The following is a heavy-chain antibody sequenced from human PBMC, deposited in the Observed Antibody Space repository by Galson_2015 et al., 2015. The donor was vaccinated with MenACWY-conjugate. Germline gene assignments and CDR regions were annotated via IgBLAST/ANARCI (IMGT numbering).Heavy chain of an antibody. D-gene: IGHD3-10*01. Sequence: SLRLSCARSGFTSSSGWMHWVRQAPGQGPVWVSRINDDERTTNYADSVMGRFTISRDDSRNTAYLQINSLTAEDTAMYYCARDLSDKYYIVYWGQGTLLTVSS. J-gene: IGHJ4*02. CDR1: GFTSSSGW. CDR2: INDDERTT. CDR3: ARDLSDKYYIVY. V-gene: IGHV3-74*01.